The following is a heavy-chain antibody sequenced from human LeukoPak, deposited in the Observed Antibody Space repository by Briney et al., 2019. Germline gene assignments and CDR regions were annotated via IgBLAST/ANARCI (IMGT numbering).Heavy chain of an antibody. D-gene: IGHD2-2*01. CDR1: GGTFSSYA. Sequence: SVKVSCKASGGTFSSYAISWVRQAPGQGLEWMGGIIPIFGTANYAQKFQGRVTITTDESTSTAYMELSRLRSDDTAVYYCARVIVVVPVARYYFDYWGQGTLVTVSS. V-gene: IGHV1-69*05. CDR2: IIPIFGTA. J-gene: IGHJ4*02. CDR3: ARVIVVVPVARYYFDY.